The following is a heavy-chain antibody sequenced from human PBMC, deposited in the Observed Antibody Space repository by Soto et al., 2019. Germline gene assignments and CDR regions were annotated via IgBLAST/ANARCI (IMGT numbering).Heavy chain of an antibody. D-gene: IGHD3-3*01. V-gene: IGHV3-23*01. J-gene: IGHJ3*02. CDR3: AKDLQGGDFWSGFYSGDAFDI. Sequence: EVQLLESGGGLVQPGGSLRLSCAASGFTFSNYVMTWVRQAPGRGLEWVSVISGSGGSTYYEDSVKGRFTISRDNSKNTLYLQINSLRAEDTAVYYCAKDLQGGDFWSGFYSGDAFDIWGQGTMVTVSS. CDR1: GFTFSNYV. CDR2: ISGSGGST.